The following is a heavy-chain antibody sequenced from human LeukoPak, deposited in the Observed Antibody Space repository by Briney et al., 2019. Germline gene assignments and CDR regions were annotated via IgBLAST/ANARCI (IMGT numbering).Heavy chain of an antibody. CDR2: IYTSGST. J-gene: IGHJ3*02. D-gene: IGHD2-21*02. CDR3: ARGHLLFTGAFDI. Sequence: PSETLSLTCTVSGGSIGSYYWSWIRQPAGKGLKWIGRIYTSGSTNYNPSLKSRVTMSVDTSKNQFSLKLSSVTAADTAVYYCARGHLLFTGAFDIWGQGTMVTVSS. CDR1: GGSIGSYY. V-gene: IGHV4-4*07.